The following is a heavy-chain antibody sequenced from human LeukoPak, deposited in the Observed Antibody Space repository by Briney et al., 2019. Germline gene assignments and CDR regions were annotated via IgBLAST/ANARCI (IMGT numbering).Heavy chain of an antibody. CDR1: GFTFSSYS. CDR3: ARDRYSSGWCDY. CDR2: ISSSSSYI. V-gene: IGHV3-21*01. Sequence: PGGSLRLSCAASGFTFSSYSMNWVRQAPGNGLEWVSSISSSSSYIYYADSVKGRFTISRDNAKNSLYLQMNSLRAEDTAVYYCARDRYSSGWCDYWGQGTLVTVSS. D-gene: IGHD6-19*01. J-gene: IGHJ4*02.